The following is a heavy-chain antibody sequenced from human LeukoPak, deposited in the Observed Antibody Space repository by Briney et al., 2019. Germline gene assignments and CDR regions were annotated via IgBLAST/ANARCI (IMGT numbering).Heavy chain of an antibody. CDR3: ARDLLGYNYYYMDV. Sequence: ASVKVSCKASGYTFSNYYIQWVRQAPGQGPEWMGIINPIDGGSSSAQKFQGRVTMTRDMSTSTVYMEVRSLRAEDTAVYYCARDLLGYNYYYMDVWGKGTTVTVSS. D-gene: IGHD3-16*02. V-gene: IGHV1-46*01. CDR2: INPIDGGS. J-gene: IGHJ6*03. CDR1: GYTFSNYY.